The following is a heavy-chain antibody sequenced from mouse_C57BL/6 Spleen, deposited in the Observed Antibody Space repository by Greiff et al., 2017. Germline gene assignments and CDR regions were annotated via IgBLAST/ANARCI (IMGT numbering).Heavy chain of an antibody. J-gene: IGHJ2*01. CDR3: ARLGIYYDYFDY. D-gene: IGHD2-4*01. CDR1: GFTFSSYG. V-gene: IGHV5-6*01. CDR2: ISSGGSYT. Sequence: EVQLVESGGDLVKPGGSLKLSCAASGFTFSSYGMSWVRQTPDKRLEWVATISSGGSYTYYPDSVKGRFTISRDNAKNTLYLQMSSLKSEDTAMYYCARLGIYYDYFDYWGQGTTLTVSS.